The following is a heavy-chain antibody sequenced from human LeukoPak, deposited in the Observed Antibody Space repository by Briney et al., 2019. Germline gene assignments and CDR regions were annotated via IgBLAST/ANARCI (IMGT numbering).Heavy chain of an antibody. Sequence: GGSLRLSCVASGFIFSSYMMTWVRQAPGKGLEWVSTINSDGIRTYYADSVKGRFTISRDNSKNTLYLQMSSLRAEDTAVYYCARYCSGSICYSGVDYWGQGTLVPVSS. CDR1: GFIFSSYM. CDR2: INSDGIRT. J-gene: IGHJ4*02. D-gene: IGHD2-15*01. V-gene: IGHV3-23*01. CDR3: ARYCSGSICYSGVDY.